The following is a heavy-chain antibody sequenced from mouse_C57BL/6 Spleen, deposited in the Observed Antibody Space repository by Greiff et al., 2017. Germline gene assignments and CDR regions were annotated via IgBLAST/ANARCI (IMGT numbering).Heavy chain of an antibody. CDR3: ARALDGYYAGPFAY. V-gene: IGHV7-1*01. J-gene: IGHJ3*01. CDR1: GFTFSDFY. D-gene: IGHD2-3*01. Sequence: EVQVVKSGGGLVQSGRSLRLSCATSGFTFSDFYMEWVRQAPGKGLEWIAASRNKANDYTTEYSASVKGRFIVSRDTSQSILYLQMNALRADDTAIYYCARALDGYYAGPFAYWGQGTLVTVSA. CDR2: SRNKANDYTT.